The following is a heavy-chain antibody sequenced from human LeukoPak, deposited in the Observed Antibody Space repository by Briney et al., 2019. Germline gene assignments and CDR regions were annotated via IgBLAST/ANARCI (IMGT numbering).Heavy chain of an antibody. V-gene: IGHV1-2*02. Sequence: ASVKVSCKASGYTFTGYYTHWVRQAPGQGLEWMGWINPNSGGTNYAQQFQGRVTMTRDTSISTAYMELSRLRSDDTAVYYCASVYSSGWYFDYWGQGTLVTVSS. CDR3: ASVYSSGWYFDY. CDR1: GYTFTGYY. J-gene: IGHJ4*02. D-gene: IGHD6-19*01. CDR2: INPNSGGT.